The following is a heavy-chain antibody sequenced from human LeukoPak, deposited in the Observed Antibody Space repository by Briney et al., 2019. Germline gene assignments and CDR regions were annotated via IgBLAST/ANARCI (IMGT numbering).Heavy chain of an antibody. D-gene: IGHD3-16*02. CDR2: VVPASEIS. Sequence: GASVKVSCKASGGPFHTYAISWVRLVPRQGLEWMGRVVPASEISTYAQKFLGRVTITADYSASTVYMELSGLRSDDTATYYCARVGYTRGPLPYGMDVWGQGTTVTV. J-gene: IGHJ6*02. CDR3: ARVGYTRGPLPYGMDV. V-gene: IGHV1-69*04. CDR1: GGPFHTYA.